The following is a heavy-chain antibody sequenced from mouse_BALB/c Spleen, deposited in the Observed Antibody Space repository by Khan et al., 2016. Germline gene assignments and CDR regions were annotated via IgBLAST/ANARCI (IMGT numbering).Heavy chain of an antibody. J-gene: IGHJ3*01. CDR2: INTETGEP. CDR3: APVLAY. Sequence: QIQLVQSGPELKKPGETVKISCKAAGYTFTDYSMHWVKQAPGKGLKWMGWINTETGEPTYADDFKGRFAFSLETSASTAYLEINNLKKVDTAKYFCAPVLAYWGQGILVTVSA. V-gene: IGHV9-2-1*01. CDR1: GYTFTDYS.